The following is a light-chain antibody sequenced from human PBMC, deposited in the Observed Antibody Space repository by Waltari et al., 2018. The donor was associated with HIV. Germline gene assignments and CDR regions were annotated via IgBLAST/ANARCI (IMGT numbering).Light chain of an antibody. CDR2: DVD. CDR1: DSDFGLYNF. V-gene: IGLV2-14*03. Sequence: AVTQPASVSGLPGQSTTISCTGGDSDFGLYNFVSWYQQHSGKPPKLILYDVDSRASGVSDRFSGSLSGNTASLTISGLRAEDEAHYYCASFTGDNTVMFGGGTEVTVL. J-gene: IGLJ3*02. CDR3: ASFTGDNTVM.